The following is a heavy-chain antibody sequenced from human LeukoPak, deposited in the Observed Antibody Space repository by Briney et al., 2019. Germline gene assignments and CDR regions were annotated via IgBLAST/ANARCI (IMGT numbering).Heavy chain of an antibody. D-gene: IGHD6-19*01. CDR2: ISISSSDI. CDR3: ARAHSSGRSY. CDR1: GFTFSSYS. J-gene: IGHJ4*02. Sequence: PGGSLRLSCAASGFTFSSYSMNSVRQAPGKGVGWVSSISISSSDIYYAHSVKGRFTISRDNAKNSLYLQMNSLRAEDTAVYYCARAHSSGRSYWGQGTLVTVSS. V-gene: IGHV3-21*01.